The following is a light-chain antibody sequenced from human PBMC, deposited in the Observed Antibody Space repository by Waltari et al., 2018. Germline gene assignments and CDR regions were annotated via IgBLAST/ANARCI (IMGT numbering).Light chain of an antibody. Sequence: IQMTQSPSSLSASVGDTVTITCRASQSISSWLAWYQQKPGKAPNLLIYKASSLQSGVPSRFSGSGSGTDFTLTISSLQPEDFTTYYCLQYSSRPWTFGQGTKVEIK. CDR3: LQYSSRPWT. J-gene: IGKJ1*01. CDR1: QSISSW. CDR2: KAS. V-gene: IGKV1D-16*01.